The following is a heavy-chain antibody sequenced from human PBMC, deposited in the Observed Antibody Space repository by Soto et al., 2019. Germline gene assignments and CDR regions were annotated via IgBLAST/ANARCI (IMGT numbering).Heavy chain of an antibody. CDR3: ASAAVTGTAGLDF. CDR1: GYTFSGFY. CDR2: INPNSGGT. D-gene: IGHD6-19*01. J-gene: IGHJ4*02. V-gene: IGHV1-2*02. Sequence: ASVKVSCKASGYTFSGFYMHWVRQAPGQGLEWMGWINPNSGGTKSAEKFQGRVTMTRDTYISTAYMELSRLTSDDTAVYYCASAAVTGTAGLDFWGQGTQVTVSS.